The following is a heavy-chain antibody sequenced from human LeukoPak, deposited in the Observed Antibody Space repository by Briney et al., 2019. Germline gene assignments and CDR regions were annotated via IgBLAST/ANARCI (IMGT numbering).Heavy chain of an antibody. CDR3: AKVGVQEDTAMDFDY. J-gene: IGHJ4*02. CDR1: GFTFSSYA. CDR2: ISGSGGST. V-gene: IGHV3-23*01. D-gene: IGHD5-18*01. Sequence: PGGSLRLSCAASGFTFSSYAMSWVRQAPGKGLEWVSAISGSGGSTYYADSVKGRFTISRDNSKNTLYLQMNSLRAEDTAVYHCAKVGVQEDTAMDFDYWGQGTLVTVSS.